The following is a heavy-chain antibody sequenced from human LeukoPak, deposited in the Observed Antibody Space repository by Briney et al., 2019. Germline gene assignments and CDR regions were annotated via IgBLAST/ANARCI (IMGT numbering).Heavy chain of an antibody. CDR2: LDPVDGET. Sequence: ASVKVSCKASGDTLNALSIHWVRQAPGKGLECIGGLDPVDGETIYAQRFQGRVTMTEDTSTDTAYLDLRSLRSDDTAVYYCTTSRRFYYGSGTFQYWGQGTLLTVSS. D-gene: IGHD3-10*01. CDR1: GDTLNALS. V-gene: IGHV1-24*01. CDR3: TTSRRFYYGSGTFQY. J-gene: IGHJ1*01.